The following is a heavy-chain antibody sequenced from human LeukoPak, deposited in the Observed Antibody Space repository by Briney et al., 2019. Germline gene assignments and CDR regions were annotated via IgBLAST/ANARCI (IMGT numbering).Heavy chain of an antibody. CDR2: INHSGST. Sequence: PSETLSLTCAVYGGSFSGYYWSWIRQPPGKGLEWIGEINHSGSTNYNPSLKSRVTISVDTSKNQFSLKLSSVTAADTAVYYCARALKNGDGDYDAFDIWGQGTMVTVSS. CDR1: GGSFSGYY. J-gene: IGHJ3*02. V-gene: IGHV4-34*01. D-gene: IGHD4-17*01. CDR3: ARALKNGDGDYDAFDI.